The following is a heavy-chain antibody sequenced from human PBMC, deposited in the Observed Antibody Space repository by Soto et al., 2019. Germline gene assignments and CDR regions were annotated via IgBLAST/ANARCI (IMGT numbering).Heavy chain of an antibody. D-gene: IGHD1-1*01. V-gene: IGHV4-59*08. Sequence: SQPLSHTWSVAGGSIGNFYWSWIRRTQRKGLEWTGYIYYSGSTNYNPSLKSRVTISVDTSKNQFSLKLSSVTAADTDVYYCAISGRYQGNFDYWGQGTLVTVSS. J-gene: IGHJ4*02. CDR2: IYYSGST. CDR1: GGSIGNFY. CDR3: AISGRYQGNFDY.